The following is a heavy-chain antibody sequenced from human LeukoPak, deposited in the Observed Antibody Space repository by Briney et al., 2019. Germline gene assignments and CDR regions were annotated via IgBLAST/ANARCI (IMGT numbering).Heavy chain of an antibody. CDR2: IYYSGST. CDR3: AARPARYYGSGSHAFDY. CDR1: GGSISSYC. V-gene: IGHV4-59*01. J-gene: IGHJ4*02. Sequence: KTSETLSLTCTVSGGSISSYCWSWVRQPPAKGLEWTGYIYYSGSTNYHPSLKSRVTISVDTSKNQFSLKLSSVTAADTSVYYCAARPARYYGSGSHAFDYWGQGTLVTVSS. D-gene: IGHD3-10*01.